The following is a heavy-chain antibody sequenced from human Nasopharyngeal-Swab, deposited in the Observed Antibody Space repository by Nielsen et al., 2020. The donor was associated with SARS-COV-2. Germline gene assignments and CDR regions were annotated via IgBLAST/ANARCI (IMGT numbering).Heavy chain of an antibody. Sequence: ESLKISCVASGFTFSSYSMNWVRQAPGKGLEWVSSITSGSSYIYYADSVKGRFTISRDNAKNSLFLQMNSLRAGDTAVYYCARASRGWSWGQGTLVTVSS. D-gene: IGHD6-19*01. CDR1: GFTFSSYS. J-gene: IGHJ5*02. CDR3: ARASRGWS. V-gene: IGHV3-21*01. CDR2: ITSGSSYI.